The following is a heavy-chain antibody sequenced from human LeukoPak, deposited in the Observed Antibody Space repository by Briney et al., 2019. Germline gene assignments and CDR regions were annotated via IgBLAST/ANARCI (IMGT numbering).Heavy chain of an antibody. CDR2: IIPIFGTA. Sequence: SVKVSCKASGGTFSSYAISWVRQAPGQGLEWMGGIIPIFGTANYAQKFQGRDTITTDESTSTAYMELSSLRSEDTAVYYCARGPGDSSGYWGYNWFDPWGQGTLVTVSS. V-gene: IGHV1-69*05. CDR1: GGTFSSYA. J-gene: IGHJ5*02. D-gene: IGHD3-22*01. CDR3: ARGPGDSSGYWGYNWFDP.